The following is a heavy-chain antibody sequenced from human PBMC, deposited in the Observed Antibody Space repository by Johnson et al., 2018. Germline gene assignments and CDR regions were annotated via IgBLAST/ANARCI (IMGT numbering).Heavy chain of an antibody. CDR2: IIPVLGSP. V-gene: IGHV1-69*13. Sequence: QVQLVQSGAEVKKPGSSVKVSCKASGGTFSTSSLNWIRQAPGRGLVWMGGIIPVLGSPNYSQKFQGRVPISADESTSTGFMELTSLRSDDTAVYYCARMVRDAFDVWGPGTTVTVSS. CDR1: GGTFSTSS. J-gene: IGHJ3*01. CDR3: ARMVRDAFDV. D-gene: IGHD2-21*01.